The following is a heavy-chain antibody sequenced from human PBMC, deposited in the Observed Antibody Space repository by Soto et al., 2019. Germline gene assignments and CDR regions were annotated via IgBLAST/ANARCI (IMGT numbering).Heavy chain of an antibody. CDR2: IYSGGDT. J-gene: IGHJ6*02. D-gene: IGHD5-18*01. CDR1: GLSVSRNY. Sequence: EVQLVESGGGLIQPGGSMRLSCAASGLSVSRNYMSWVRQAPGKGLEWVSVIYSGGDTKYADSVKGRFTISRDNSRNTLYLQMNSLRAEDTAIYYCVRDSTWIPYYHYGMDVWGQGTTVTDSS. V-gene: IGHV3-53*01. CDR3: VRDSTWIPYYHYGMDV.